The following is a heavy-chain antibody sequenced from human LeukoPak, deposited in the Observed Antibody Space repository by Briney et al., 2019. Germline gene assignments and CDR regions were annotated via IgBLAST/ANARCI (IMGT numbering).Heavy chain of an antibody. J-gene: IGHJ6*03. CDR2: INPNSGGT. CDR3: ARGGYSGSWPNYYYYYMDV. Sequence: ASVKVSCKASGYTFTGYYMHWVRQAPGQGLEWMGWINPNSGGTNYAQKFQGRVTMTRDTSISTAYMELSRLRSDDTAVYYCARGGYSGSWPNYYYYYMDVWGKGTTVTVSS. CDR1: GYTFTGYY. D-gene: IGHD6-13*01. V-gene: IGHV1-2*02.